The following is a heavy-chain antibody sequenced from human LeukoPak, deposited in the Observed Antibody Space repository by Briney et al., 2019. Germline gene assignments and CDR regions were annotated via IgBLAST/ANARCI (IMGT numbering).Heavy chain of an antibody. Sequence: QSGGSLRLSCAASGFTFSSYAMHWVRQAPGKGLEWVAVISYDGSNKYYADSVKGRFTISRDNSKNTLYLQMNSLRAEDTAVYYCARDSDYYGSGSSEFDYWGQGTLVTVSS. CDR2: ISYDGSNK. CDR3: ARDSDYYGSGSSEFDY. V-gene: IGHV3-30-3*01. J-gene: IGHJ4*02. D-gene: IGHD3-10*01. CDR1: GFTFSSYA.